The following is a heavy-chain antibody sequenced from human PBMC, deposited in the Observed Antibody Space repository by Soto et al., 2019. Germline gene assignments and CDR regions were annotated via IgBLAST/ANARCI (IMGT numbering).Heavy chain of an antibody. CDR2: IIPIFGTA. J-gene: IGHJ6*02. CDR3: ARESYGDYLGYYGMDV. D-gene: IGHD4-17*01. Sequence: SSVKLSCKASGCTFSGYAISWVRQTPGQGLEWMGGIIPIFGTANYAQKLQGRVTITADESTSTAYMELSSLRSEDTAVYYCARESYGDYLGYYGMDVWGQGTTVTSP. V-gene: IGHV1-69*13. CDR1: GCTFSGYA.